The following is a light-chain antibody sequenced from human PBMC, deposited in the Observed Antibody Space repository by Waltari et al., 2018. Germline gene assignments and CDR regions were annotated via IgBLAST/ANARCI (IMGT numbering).Light chain of an antibody. CDR2: AAS. CDR1: QAISTF. V-gene: IGKV1-16*02. Sequence: DIQMTQSPSSLSPSVGDRVTPTCRSSQAISTFLAWFQLKPGKAPKSLIYAASTLQTGVSSNFSGSGSGTDFTLTISSLQPGDCATYYCQQYSTFPPTFGGGTRVEI. CDR3: QQYSTFPPT. J-gene: IGKJ4*01.